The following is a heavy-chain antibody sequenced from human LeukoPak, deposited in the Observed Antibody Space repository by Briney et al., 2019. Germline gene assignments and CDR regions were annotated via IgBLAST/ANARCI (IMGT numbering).Heavy chain of an antibody. J-gene: IGHJ4*02. CDR3: ARDGAYDFWSGYHPGYFDY. CDR2: IYYSGST. D-gene: IGHD3-3*01. Sequence: PSETLSLTCTVSGGSISSYYWSWIRQPPGKGLEWIGYIYYSGSTNYNPSLKSRVTISVDTSKNQFSLKLSSVTAADTAVYYCARDGAYDFWSGYHPGYFDYWGQGTPVTVSS. CDR1: GGSISSYY. V-gene: IGHV4-59*01.